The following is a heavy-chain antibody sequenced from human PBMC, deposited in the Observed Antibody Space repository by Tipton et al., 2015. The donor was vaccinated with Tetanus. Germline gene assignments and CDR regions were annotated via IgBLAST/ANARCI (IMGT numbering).Heavy chain of an antibody. CDR3: ARGYCNRPGCFMGRHYWLVD. CDR1: GGSISSGGYY. V-gene: IGHV4-31*03. J-gene: IGHJ1*01. CDR2: IYNSEKN. D-gene: IGHD2-2*01. Sequence: TLSLTCTVSGGSISSGGYYWNWVRQHPGKGLEWIGSIYNSEKNYYNPSLRSRISISVDTSKNQFSLRLSSVTAADTAMYYCARGYCNRPGCFMGRHYWLVDWGQG.